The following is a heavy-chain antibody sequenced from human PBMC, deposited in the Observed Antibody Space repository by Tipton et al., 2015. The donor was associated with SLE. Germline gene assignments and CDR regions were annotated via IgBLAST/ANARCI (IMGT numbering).Heavy chain of an antibody. CDR1: GYTFTSYD. CDR3: ARGYDILTGYYRWFDP. J-gene: IGHJ5*02. D-gene: IGHD3-9*01. Sequence: QSGPEVKKPGASVKVSCKASGYTFTSYDINWVRQATGQGLEWMGWMNPNSGNTGYAQKFQGRVTMTRNTSISTAYMELSSLRSEDTAVYYCARGYDILTGYYRWFDPWGQGTLVTVSS. CDR2: MNPNSGNT. V-gene: IGHV1-8*01.